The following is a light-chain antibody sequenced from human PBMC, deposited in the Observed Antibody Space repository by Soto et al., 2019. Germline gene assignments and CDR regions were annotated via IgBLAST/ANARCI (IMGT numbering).Light chain of an antibody. CDR2: RNN. CDR3: ATWDDSLSNYV. CDR1: SSSIGSNY. V-gene: IGLV1-47*01. Sequence: QSVLTQPPSSSVTPGQRVTISCSGSSSSIGSNYVYWYQHLTGTAPKLLIYRNNQRPSGVPDRFSGSKSGTSASLAISGLRSEDEADYYCATWDDSLSNYVFGTGTKVTVL. J-gene: IGLJ1*01.